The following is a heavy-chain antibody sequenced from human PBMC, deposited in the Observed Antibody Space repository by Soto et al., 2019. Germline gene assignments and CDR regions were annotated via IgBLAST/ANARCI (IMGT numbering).Heavy chain of an antibody. CDR2: ISYDGSNK. CDR1: GFTFNTYD. J-gene: IGHJ6*02. D-gene: IGHD3-9*01. Sequence: GGSLRLSCAASGFTFNTYDMHWVRQAPGKGLEWVAVISYDGSNKYYADSVKGRFTISRDNSKNTLYLQMNSLRAEDTAVYYCAKDSSYYDILTGLKGNGMDVWGQGTTVTVSS. CDR3: AKDSSYYDILTGLKGNGMDV. V-gene: IGHV3-30*18.